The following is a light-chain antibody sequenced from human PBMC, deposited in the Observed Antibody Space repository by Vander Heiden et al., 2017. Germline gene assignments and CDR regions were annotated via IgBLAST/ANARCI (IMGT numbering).Light chain of an antibody. CDR1: KSISDV. CDR3: QQGFTTPRT. J-gene: IGKJ1*01. CDR2: LAS. Sequence: DIQMTQSPSSLSASVGDRVTITCRANKSISDVLNWYQQKPGKAPKFLIFLASRLQSGAPSRFSGSGSGTDFNLTITSLQPEDFATYFCQQGFTTPRTFGQGTKVELK. V-gene: IGKV1-39*01.